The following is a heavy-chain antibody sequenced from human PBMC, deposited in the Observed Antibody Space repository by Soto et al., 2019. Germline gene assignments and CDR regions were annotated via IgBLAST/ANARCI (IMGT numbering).Heavy chain of an antibody. Sequence: EVHLVESGGGPVQPGRSLRLSCVVTGFTFDDYAMHWVRQGPGKGLEWVAGISWDSGSINYADSVKGRFTTSRDNAKNSLYLQMNSLRTEDTALYYCARDSSSDYYVFSASDYWGQGTLVSVSS. V-gene: IGHV3-9*01. D-gene: IGHD2-21*02. CDR2: ISWDSGSI. J-gene: IGHJ4*02. CDR3: ARDSSSDYYVFSASDY. CDR1: GFTFDDYA.